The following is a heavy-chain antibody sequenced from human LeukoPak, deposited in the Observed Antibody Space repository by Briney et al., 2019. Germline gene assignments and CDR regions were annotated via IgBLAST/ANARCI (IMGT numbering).Heavy chain of an antibody. V-gene: IGHV4-61*02. CDR1: GGSISSGSYY. CDR3: ARHSRYYYGSGFHPGVKMNIDY. J-gene: IGHJ4*02. CDR2: IYTSGST. Sequence: PSETLSLTCTVSGGSISSGSYYWSWIRQPAGKGLEWIGRIYTSGSTNYNPSLKSRVTISVDTSKNQFSLKLSSVTAADTAVYYCARHSRYYYGSGFHPGVKMNIDYWGQGTLVTVSS. D-gene: IGHD3-10*01.